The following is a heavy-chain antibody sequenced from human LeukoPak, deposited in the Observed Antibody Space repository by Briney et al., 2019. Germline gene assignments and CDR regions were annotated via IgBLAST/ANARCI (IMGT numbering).Heavy chain of an antibody. V-gene: IGHV4-4*02. CDR1: GGSISSNNW. J-gene: IGHJ2*01. CDR2: IYNSGST. D-gene: IGHD4-23*01. CDR3: ARSGNSWYFDL. Sequence: SETLSLTCAVSGGSISSNNWWSWVRPTPGKGLEWIGEIYNSGSTNYNPSLKSRVTISVDKSKNQFSLRLSSVTAADTAVYYCARSGNSWYFDLWGRGTLVTVSS.